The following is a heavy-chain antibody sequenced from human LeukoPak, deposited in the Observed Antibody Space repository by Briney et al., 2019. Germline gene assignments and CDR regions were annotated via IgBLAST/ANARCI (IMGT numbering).Heavy chain of an antibody. CDR1: GGSISSYY. V-gene: IGHV4-59*01. J-gene: IGHJ5*02. Sequence: SETLSLTCTVSGGSISSYYWSWIRQPPGKGLEWIGYIYYSGSTNYNPSLKSRVTILVDTSKNQFSLKLSSVTAADTAVYYCARGRSYDFWSGYPKYNWFDPWGQGTLVTVSS. CDR2: IYYSGST. D-gene: IGHD3-3*01. CDR3: ARGRSYDFWSGYPKYNWFDP.